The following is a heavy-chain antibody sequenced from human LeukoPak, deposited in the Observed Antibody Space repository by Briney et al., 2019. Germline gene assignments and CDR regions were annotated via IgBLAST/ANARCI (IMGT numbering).Heavy chain of an antibody. J-gene: IGHJ4*02. CDR3: ASGGYALGIRKDPFDY. V-gene: IGHV3-21*01. Sequence: GGSLRLSCAASGFTFSSYSMNWVRQAPGKGLEWVSSISSSSSYIYYADSVKGRFTISRDNAKNPLYLQMNSLRAEDTAVYYCASGGYALGIRKDPFDYWGQGTLVTVSS. CDR1: GFTFSSYS. CDR2: ISSSSSYI. D-gene: IGHD7-27*01.